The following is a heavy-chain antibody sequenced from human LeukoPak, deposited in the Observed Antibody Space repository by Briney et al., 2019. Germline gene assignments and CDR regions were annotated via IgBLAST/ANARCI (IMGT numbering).Heavy chain of an antibody. Sequence: ASVKVSCKASGYTFTCYYMHWVRQAPGQGLEWMGWINPNSGGTNYAQKFQGRVTMTRDTSISTAYMELSRLRSDDTAVYYCARDRREAMVLFDYWGQGTLVTVSS. J-gene: IGHJ4*02. CDR2: INPNSGGT. V-gene: IGHV1-2*02. D-gene: IGHD5-18*01. CDR3: ARDRREAMVLFDY. CDR1: GYTFTCYY.